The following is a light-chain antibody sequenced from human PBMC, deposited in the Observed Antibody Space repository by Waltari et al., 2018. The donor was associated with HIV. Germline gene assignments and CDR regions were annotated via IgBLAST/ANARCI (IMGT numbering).Light chain of an antibody. CDR1: QGIRND. CDR2: GAS. CDR3: LQDYSYPYT. V-gene: IGKV1-6*01. J-gene: IGKJ2*01. Sequence: AIQMTQSPSSLSASVGARVTITCRASQGIRNDLGWYQQIPGKAPKLLIYGASTLQSGVPSRFSGSGSGTDFSLTVRSLQPEDFATYYCLQDYSYPYTFGQGTKLEIK.